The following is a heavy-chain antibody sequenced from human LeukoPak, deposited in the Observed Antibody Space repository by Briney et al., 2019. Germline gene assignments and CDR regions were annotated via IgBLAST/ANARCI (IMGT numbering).Heavy chain of an antibody. CDR1: GFTFSSYA. D-gene: IGHD3-9*01. V-gene: IGHV3-23*01. CDR3: AQDRPVQLRYFDWLLPFDT. J-gene: IGHJ4*02. Sequence: TGRSLRLSCAASGFTFSSYAMSWVRQAPGKGLEWVSFISGSGSSTNYADSVKGRFTISRDNLKNTLYLQMNRLRAENTAVYYSAQDRPVQLRYFDWLLPFDTWGQGTLVSVSS. CDR2: ISGSGSST.